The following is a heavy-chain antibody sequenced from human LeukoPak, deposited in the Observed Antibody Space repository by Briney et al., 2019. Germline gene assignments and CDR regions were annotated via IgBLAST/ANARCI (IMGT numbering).Heavy chain of an antibody. CDR3: ARDLLPFDL. CDR2: TRYDGNNK. Sequence: GGSLRLSCAASGFTFRSYGMHWVRQAPGKGLEWVAFTRYDGNNKYYADSVKGRFTISRDNSKNTVYLQMNSLRAEDTAVYYCARDLLPFDLWGRGTLVTVSS. D-gene: IGHD2-15*01. V-gene: IGHV3-30*02. J-gene: IGHJ2*01. CDR1: GFTFRSYG.